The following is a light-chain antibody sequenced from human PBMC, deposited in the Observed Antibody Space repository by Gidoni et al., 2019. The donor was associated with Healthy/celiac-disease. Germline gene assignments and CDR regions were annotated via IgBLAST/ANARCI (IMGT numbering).Light chain of an antibody. CDR1: SSDVGSYNL. Sequence: HSALTHHAAVSGLPGHPLPIPCTGTSSDVGSYNLVPSYQHHPGKAPKLILYEGSKRPSGVSNRFSGSKSGNTASLTISGLQAEDEADYYCCSYAGSSTLNWVFGGGTKLTVL. J-gene: IGLJ3*02. CDR3: CSYAGSSTLNWV. CDR2: EGS. V-gene: IGLV2-23*01.